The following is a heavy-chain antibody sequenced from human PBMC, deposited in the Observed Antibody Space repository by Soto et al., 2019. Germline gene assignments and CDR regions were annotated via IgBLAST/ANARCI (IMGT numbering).Heavy chain of an antibody. CDR2: VYSGGGT. CDR3: ARLYCSGGSCSYYYYGMDV. D-gene: IGHD2-15*01. V-gene: IGHV4-59*01. CDR1: GGSLRGYS. Sequence: SETLSLTCTVSGGSLRGYSWSWIRQSPGKGLEWIGYVYSGGGTSYSPSFMGRVTISVDTTDNQFSLKLNSVTAADTAVYYCARLYCSGGSCSYYYYGMDVWGQGTTVTVSS. J-gene: IGHJ6*02.